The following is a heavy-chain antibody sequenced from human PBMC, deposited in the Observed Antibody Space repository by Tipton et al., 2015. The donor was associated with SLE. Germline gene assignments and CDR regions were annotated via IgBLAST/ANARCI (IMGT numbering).Heavy chain of an antibody. V-gene: IGHV3-23*04. CDR3: ARPTNSGSYDMDV. Sequence: QLVQSGGGLVKPGGSLRLSCAASGSSFSAYYMSWIRQAPGKGLEWVSSITGSGGSTYYVDSVKGRFTISRDKSKNTLYLQMNSLRAEDTAVYYCARPTNSGSYDMDVRGKGTTVTVSS. CDR1: GSSFSAYY. J-gene: IGHJ6*03. CDR2: ITGSGGST. D-gene: IGHD1-26*01.